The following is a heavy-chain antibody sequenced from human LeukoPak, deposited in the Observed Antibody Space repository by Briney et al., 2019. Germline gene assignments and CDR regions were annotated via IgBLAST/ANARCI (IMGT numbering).Heavy chain of an antibody. V-gene: IGHV3-7*03. J-gene: IGHJ3*02. Sequence: GGSLRLSCAASGFTFSSYWMNWARQAPGKGLEWVASINHNGNVNYYVDSVKGRFTISRDNAKNSLYLQMSNLRAEDTAVYYCAKGYYYDSSVTREAFDIWGQGTMVTVSS. CDR1: GFTFSSYW. CDR3: AKGYYYDSSVTREAFDI. D-gene: IGHD3-22*01. CDR2: INHNGNVN.